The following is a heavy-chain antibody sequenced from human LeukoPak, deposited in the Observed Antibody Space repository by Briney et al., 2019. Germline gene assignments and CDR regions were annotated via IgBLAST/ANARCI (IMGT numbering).Heavy chain of an antibody. D-gene: IGHD3-22*01. Sequence: GGSLRLSCAASGFTFSRYSMNWVRQAPGKGLEWVANIKQDGSEKHYVDSVKGRFTISRDNAKNSLYLQMNSLRAEDTAVYYCARDRGAYYHDSSGLSDYWGQGTLVTVSS. CDR2: IKQDGSEK. CDR3: ARDRGAYYHDSSGLSDY. CDR1: GFTFSRYS. V-gene: IGHV3-7*01. J-gene: IGHJ4*02.